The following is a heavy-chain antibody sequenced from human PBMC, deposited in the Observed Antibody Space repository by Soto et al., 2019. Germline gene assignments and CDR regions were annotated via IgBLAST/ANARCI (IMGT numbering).Heavy chain of an antibody. J-gene: IGHJ4*02. Sequence: PGGSLRLSCAASGFTFSNYAVHWVRQAPGKGLEWVAVISYDGGTKNYADSVKGRFTISRDNSRNTLYLQMSSLKASDTAMYYCARPIGALSTTDFTYWGQGTLVTVSS. CDR2: ISYDGGTK. V-gene: IGHV3-30-3*01. CDR3: ARPIGALSTTDFTY. D-gene: IGHD3-22*01. CDR1: GFTFSNYA.